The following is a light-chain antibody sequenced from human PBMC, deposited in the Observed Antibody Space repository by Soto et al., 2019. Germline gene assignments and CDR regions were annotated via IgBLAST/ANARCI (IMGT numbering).Light chain of an antibody. CDR2: GAS. CDR1: QSVSSN. V-gene: IGKV3-20*01. Sequence: TPSPAPLSLSPGERATLSCRASQSVSSNLAWYQQKRGQAPRLLIYGASRRATGIPDRFSGSGSGTDFTLTITRLEPEDFAVYYCQQYGSSRTFGQGTKVDIK. CDR3: QQYGSSRT. J-gene: IGKJ1*01.